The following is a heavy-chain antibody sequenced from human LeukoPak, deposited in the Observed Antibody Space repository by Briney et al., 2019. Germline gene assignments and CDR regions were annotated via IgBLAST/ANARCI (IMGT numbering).Heavy chain of an antibody. V-gene: IGHV4-59*12. CDR3: ARGGPYDYVWGSYRSGPHWFDP. D-gene: IGHD3-16*02. CDR1: GGSISSYY. J-gene: IGHJ5*02. Sequence: SETLSLTCTVSGGSISSYYWSWIRQPPGKGLEWIAYISDIVSTNYNPSLKSRVTISVDTSKNQFSLKLRSVTAADTAVYYCARGGPYDYVWGSYRSGPHWFDPWGQGTLVTVSS. CDR2: ISDIVST.